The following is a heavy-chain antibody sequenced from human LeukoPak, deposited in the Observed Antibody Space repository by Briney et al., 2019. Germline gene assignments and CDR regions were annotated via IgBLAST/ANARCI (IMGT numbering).Heavy chain of an antibody. J-gene: IGHJ4*02. CDR3: ARVYAAMVQYYFDY. CDR1: GYSISSGYY. V-gene: IGHV4-38-2*02. Sequence: SKTLSLTCTVSGYSISSGYYWGWIRQPPGKGLEWIGSIYHSGSTYYNPSLKSRVTISVDTSKNQFSLKLSSVTAADTAVYYCARVYAAMVQYYFDYWGQGTLVTVSS. D-gene: IGHD5-18*01. CDR2: IYHSGST.